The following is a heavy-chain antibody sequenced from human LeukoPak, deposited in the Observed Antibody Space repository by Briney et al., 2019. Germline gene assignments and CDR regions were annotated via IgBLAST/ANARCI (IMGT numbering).Heavy chain of an antibody. Sequence: ASVKVSCKASGYTFTGYYLHWVRQAPGQGLDWMGWISPTSGGTNYAQKFQGRVTMTRDTSISTAYMELSRLRSDDTAVYYCARDHEHSYDYWGQGTLVTVSS. J-gene: IGHJ4*02. CDR1: GYTFTGYY. D-gene: IGHD3-3*02. CDR2: ISPTSGGT. CDR3: ARDHEHSYDY. V-gene: IGHV1-2*02.